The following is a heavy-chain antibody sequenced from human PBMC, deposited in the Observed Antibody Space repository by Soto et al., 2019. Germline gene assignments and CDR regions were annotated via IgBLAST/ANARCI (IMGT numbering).Heavy chain of an antibody. D-gene: IGHD2-21*02. CDR2: INHSGST. CDR1: GGSFSGYY. Sequence: QVQLQQWGAGLLKPSETLSLTCAVYGGSFSGYYWSWIRQPPGKGLEWIGKINHSGSTNYNPSLKSRLTISVDTARNQSSLRLSPVTASDTAVYYCARVRTVTAAFYYYYCLDVWGHGTTVTVSS. V-gene: IGHV4-34*01. CDR3: ARVRTVTAAFYYYYCLDV. J-gene: IGHJ6*02.